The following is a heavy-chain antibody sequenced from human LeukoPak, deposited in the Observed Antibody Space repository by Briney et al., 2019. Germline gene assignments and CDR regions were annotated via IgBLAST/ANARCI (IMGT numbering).Heavy chain of an antibody. CDR2: INHSGGT. Sequence: PSETLSLTCAVYGGSFSGYYWSWIRQPPGKGLEWIGEINHSGGTNYNPSLKSRVTISVDTSKKQFSLKLSSVTAADTAVYHCARGPRIQLWSPLYYYYGMDVWGQGTTVTVSS. CDR3: ARGPRIQLWSPLYYYYGMDV. J-gene: IGHJ6*02. D-gene: IGHD5-18*01. CDR1: GGSFSGYY. V-gene: IGHV4-34*01.